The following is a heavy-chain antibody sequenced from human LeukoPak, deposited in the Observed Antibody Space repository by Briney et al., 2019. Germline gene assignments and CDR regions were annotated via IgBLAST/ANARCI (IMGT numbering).Heavy chain of an antibody. CDR3: ARVGVVVAANFDY. J-gene: IGHJ4*02. Sequence: ASVKVSFKASGYSFTGYYMHWVRQAPGQGLEWMGWINPKSGDTNYAQKFQGRVTMTRDTSISTVHMELSRLRSEDTAVYYCARVGVVVAANFDYWGQGTLVTVSS. CDR1: GYSFTGYY. CDR2: INPKSGDT. D-gene: IGHD2-15*01. V-gene: IGHV1-2*02.